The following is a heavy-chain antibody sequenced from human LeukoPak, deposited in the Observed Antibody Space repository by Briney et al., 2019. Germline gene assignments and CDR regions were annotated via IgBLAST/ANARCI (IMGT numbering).Heavy chain of an antibody. D-gene: IGHD6-19*01. CDR2: IKPDGSGK. Sequence: GGSLRLSCAASGFTFSGYWMSWVRQAPGKGLEWVANIKPDGSGKDYVDSVKGRFTISRDNAKNSLSLQMNSLRAEDTATYYCSRNRGWFNFDYWGQGTLVTVSS. J-gene: IGHJ4*02. CDR1: GFTFSGYW. CDR3: SRNRGWFNFDY. V-gene: IGHV3-7*01.